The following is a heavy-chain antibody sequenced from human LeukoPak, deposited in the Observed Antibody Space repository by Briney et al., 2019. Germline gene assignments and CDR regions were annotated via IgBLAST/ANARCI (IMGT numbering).Heavy chain of an antibody. J-gene: IGHJ4*02. V-gene: IGHV3-7*01. CDR1: EFTFSTYW. D-gene: IGHD6-13*01. CDR2: INQDGSET. CDR3: ARDIAAPGSY. Sequence: PGGSLRLSCAASEFTFSTYWMTWVRQAPGKGLEWVANINQDGSETYYVDSVKGRVTISRDNANNSLYLQMNSLRAEDTAVYYCARDIAAPGSYWGQGTLVTVSS.